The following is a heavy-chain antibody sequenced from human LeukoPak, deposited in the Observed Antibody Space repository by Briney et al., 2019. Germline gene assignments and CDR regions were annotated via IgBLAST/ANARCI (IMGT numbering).Heavy chain of an antibody. CDR1: GGSISSYY. CDR2: IYTSGSP. Sequence: SETLSLTCTVSGGSISSYYWSWIRQPAGKGLEWIGRIYTSGSPNYNPSLKSRVTMSVDTSKNQFSLKLSSVTAADTAVYYCARGGDSSGWFVPYYYYYGMDVWGQGTTVTVSS. J-gene: IGHJ6*02. D-gene: IGHD6-19*01. CDR3: ARGGDSSGWFVPYYYYYGMDV. V-gene: IGHV4-4*07.